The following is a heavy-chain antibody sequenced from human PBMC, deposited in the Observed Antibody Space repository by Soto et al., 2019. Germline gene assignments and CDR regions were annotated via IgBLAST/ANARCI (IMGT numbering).Heavy chain of an antibody. J-gene: IGHJ6*03. CDR1: GGSISSYY. CDR3: ARRSVPWGRISQPFPQFPNYMDV. D-gene: IGHD1-26*01. Sequence: SETLSLTCTVSGGSISSYYWSWIRQPPGKGLEWIGYIYYSGSTNYNPSLKSRVTISVDTSKNQFSLKLSSVTAADTAVYYCARRSVPWGRISQPFPQFPNYMDVWGKGTTVTVSS. CDR2: IYYSGST. V-gene: IGHV4-59*08.